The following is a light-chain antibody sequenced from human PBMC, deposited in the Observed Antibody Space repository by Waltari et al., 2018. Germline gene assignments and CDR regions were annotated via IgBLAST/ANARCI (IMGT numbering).Light chain of an antibody. Sequence: AIRMTQSPSSLSASTGDRVTITCRASQGISSYLAWYQQKPGKAPKLLISAASTLQSGVPSRFSGSGSGTDFTLTISCLQSEDFATYYCQQYYSYPWTFGQGTKVEIK. CDR3: QQYYSYPWT. J-gene: IGKJ1*01. CDR1: QGISSY. V-gene: IGKV1-8*01. CDR2: AAS.